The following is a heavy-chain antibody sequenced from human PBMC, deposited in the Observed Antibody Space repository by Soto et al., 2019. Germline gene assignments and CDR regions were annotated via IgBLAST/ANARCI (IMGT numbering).Heavy chain of an antibody. V-gene: IGHV1-18*01. J-gene: IGHJ6*02. CDR2: ISAYNGNT. D-gene: IGHD5-18*01. Sequence: ASVKVSFKASGYTFTSYGISWVRQAPGQGLEWMGWISAYNGNTNYAQKLQGRVTMTTDTSTSTAYMELRSLRSDDTAVYYCARTDTAMDRYYYGMDVWGQGTTVTVSS. CDR3: ARTDTAMDRYYYGMDV. CDR1: GYTFTSYG.